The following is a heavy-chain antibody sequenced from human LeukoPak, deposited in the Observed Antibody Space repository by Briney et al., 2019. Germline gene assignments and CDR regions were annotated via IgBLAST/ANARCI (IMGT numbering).Heavy chain of an antibody. CDR2: IYYTGTT. V-gene: IGHV4-39*01. CDR1: GGSISSSSYY. D-gene: IGHD3-22*01. CDR3: ARLTRPDSSGEVDY. J-gene: IGHJ4*02. Sequence: SETLSLTCTVSGGSISSSSYYWGWIRQPPGKGLEWIGTIYYTGTTYYNPSLKSRVTISIDTSKNQFSLRLNSVTAADTAVYYCARLTRPDSSGEVDYWGQGTLVSVSS.